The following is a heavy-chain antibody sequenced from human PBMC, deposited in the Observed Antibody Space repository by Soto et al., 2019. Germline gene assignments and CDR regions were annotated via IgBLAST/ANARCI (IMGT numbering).Heavy chain of an antibody. Sequence: SETLSLTCTVSGGSISSSSYYWGCIRQPPGKGLEWIGSIYYSGSTYYNPSLKSRVTISVDTSKNQFSLKLSSVTAADTAVYYCAIGYSSPHYYYYGMDVWGQGTTDTVSS. CDR1: GGSISSSSYY. D-gene: IGHD6-13*01. V-gene: IGHV4-39*01. CDR3: AIGYSSPHYYYYGMDV. J-gene: IGHJ6*02. CDR2: IYYSGST.